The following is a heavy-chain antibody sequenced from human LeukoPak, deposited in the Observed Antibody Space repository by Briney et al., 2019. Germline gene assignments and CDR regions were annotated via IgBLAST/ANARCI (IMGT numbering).Heavy chain of an antibody. J-gene: IGHJ4*02. Sequence: SETLSLTCAVYGGSFSGYYWSWIRQPPGKGLKWIGEINHSGSTNYNPSLKSRVTISVDTSKNQFSLKLSSVTAADTAVYYCARGTEYYYDSSGYLFDYWGQGTLVTVSS. D-gene: IGHD3-22*01. CDR3: ARGTEYYYDSSGYLFDY. V-gene: IGHV4-34*01. CDR2: INHSGST. CDR1: GGSFSGYY.